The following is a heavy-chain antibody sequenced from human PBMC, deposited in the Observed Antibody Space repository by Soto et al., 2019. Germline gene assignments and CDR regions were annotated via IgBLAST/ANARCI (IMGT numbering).Heavy chain of an antibody. J-gene: IGHJ6*02. CDR3: AANPDRDFWSGYSHYYYYGMDV. Sequence: SVKVSCKASGGTFSSYAISWVRQAPGQGLEWMGGIIPIFGTANYAQKFQGRVTITADESTSTAYMELSSLRSEDTAVYYCAANPDRDFWSGYSHYYYYGMDVWGQGTTVTVSS. CDR1: GGTFSSYA. V-gene: IGHV1-69*13. D-gene: IGHD3-3*01. CDR2: IIPIFGTA.